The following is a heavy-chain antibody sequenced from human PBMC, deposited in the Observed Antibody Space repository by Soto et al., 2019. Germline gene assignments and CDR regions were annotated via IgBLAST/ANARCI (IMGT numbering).Heavy chain of an antibody. CDR1: GYSVTSYY. CDR2: MNPNSGNT. D-gene: IGHD3-3*01. Sequence: GVSVKVSFKASGYSVTSYYMHWVRQAPGQVLDCMGWMNPNSGNTGYAQKFQGRVTMTRNTSISTAYMELSSLRSEDTAAYYCARLAMGANLRSGYGYYYGMDVWGQGTTENDSS. V-gene: IGHV1-8*02. CDR3: ARLAMGANLRSGYGYYYGMDV. J-gene: IGHJ6*02.